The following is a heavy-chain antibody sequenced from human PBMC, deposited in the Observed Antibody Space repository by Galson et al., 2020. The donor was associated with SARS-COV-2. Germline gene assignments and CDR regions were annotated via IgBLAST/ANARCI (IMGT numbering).Heavy chain of an antibody. CDR1: GVSISSGGYY. J-gene: IGHJ4*02. D-gene: IGHD4-17*01. Sequence: SETLSLTCTVSGVSISSGGYYWSWIRQHPGKGLEWIGYIYYSGSTYYNPSLKSRVTISVDTSKNHFSLKLSSVTAADTALYYCARDSPSDYGDPDFIDYWGQGTLVTVSS. CDR3: ARDSPSDYGDPDFIDY. CDR2: IYYSGST. V-gene: IGHV4-31*03.